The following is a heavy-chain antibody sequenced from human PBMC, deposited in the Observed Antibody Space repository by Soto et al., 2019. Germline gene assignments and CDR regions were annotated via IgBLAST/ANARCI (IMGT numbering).Heavy chain of an antibody. J-gene: IGHJ6*02. V-gene: IGHV3-30-3*01. CDR2: ISYDGSNK. D-gene: IGHD3-22*01. CDR3: ARVLGRYYYDSSGYFYGMDV. Sequence: PGGSLRLSCAASGFTFSSYAMHWVRQAPGKGLEWVAVISYDGSNKYYADSVKGRFTISRDNSNNTLYLQMNSLRAEDTAVYYCARVLGRYYYDSSGYFYGMDVWGQGTTVTVSS. CDR1: GFTFSSYA.